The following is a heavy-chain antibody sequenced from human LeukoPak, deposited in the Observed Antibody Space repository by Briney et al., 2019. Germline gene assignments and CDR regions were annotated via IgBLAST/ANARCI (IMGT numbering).Heavy chain of an antibody. CDR1: GFTFSSYG. CDR2: ISGSGGST. Sequence: GGTLRLSCAASGFTFSSYGMSWVRQAPGKGLEWVSAISGSGGSTYYADSVKGRFTISRDNSKNTLYLQMNSLRAEDTALYYCAKGLERESRLDSWGQGTLVTVSS. J-gene: IGHJ4*02. CDR3: AKGLERESRLDS. V-gene: IGHV3-23*01. D-gene: IGHD1-1*01.